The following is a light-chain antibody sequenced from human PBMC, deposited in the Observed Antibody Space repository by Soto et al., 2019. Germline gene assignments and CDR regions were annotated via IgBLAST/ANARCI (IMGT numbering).Light chain of an antibody. CDR3: QQSYDTPVT. Sequence: IQMTQSPSSLAASVGERVTITCRASQSISVYLTWYQQKSGKAPKLLLYAASRLQSGVPSRFSGAGSGTEFTLTITNLQPEDYATYFCQQSYDTPVTFGPGTNVDIK. CDR1: QSISVY. J-gene: IGKJ3*01. V-gene: IGKV1-39*01. CDR2: AAS.